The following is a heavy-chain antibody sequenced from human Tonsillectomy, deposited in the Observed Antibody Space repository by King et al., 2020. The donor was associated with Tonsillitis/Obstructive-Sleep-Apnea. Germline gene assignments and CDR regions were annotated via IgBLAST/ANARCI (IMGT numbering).Heavy chain of an antibody. V-gene: IGHV3-48*02. Sequence: VQLVESGGGLVQPGGSLRLSCAASGFTFSSYSMNWVRQAPGKGLEWVSYISSSSSTIYYADSVKGRFTISRDNAKNSLYLQMNSLRDEDTAVYYCARVVSDYGSYYYMDVWGKGTTVTVSS. D-gene: IGHD4-17*01. CDR1: GFTFSSYS. CDR3: ARVVSDYGSYYYMDV. J-gene: IGHJ6*03. CDR2: ISSSSSTI.